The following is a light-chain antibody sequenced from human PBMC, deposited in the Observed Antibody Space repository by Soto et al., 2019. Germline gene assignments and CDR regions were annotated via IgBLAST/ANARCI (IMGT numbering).Light chain of an antibody. J-gene: IGKJ4*01. CDR3: QQYDDWPLT. CDR1: AIVKNR. CDR2: DAF. Sequence: EKVMTQSQATLSVSPGERATLSCSASAIVKNRLAWYQQKTCQAPRILIYDAFTRATGIPARFSGSESGTEFTLTISSLQSEDFAVYYCQQYDDWPLTLGGGTKVEIK. V-gene: IGKV3-15*01.